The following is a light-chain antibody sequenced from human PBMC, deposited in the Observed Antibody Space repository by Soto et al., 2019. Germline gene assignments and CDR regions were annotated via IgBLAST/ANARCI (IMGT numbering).Light chain of an antibody. CDR1: SSDVGGYNY. Sequence: QSALTQPASVSGSPGQSITISCTGTSSDVGGYNYVSWYQQHPGKAPKLMIYEVSNRPSGVSNRFSGSKSGNTASLTISGLQAEDEADYYCSSYTSSSTLVFGNGTKGTVL. CDR2: EVS. CDR3: SSYTSSSTLV. V-gene: IGLV2-14*01. J-gene: IGLJ1*01.